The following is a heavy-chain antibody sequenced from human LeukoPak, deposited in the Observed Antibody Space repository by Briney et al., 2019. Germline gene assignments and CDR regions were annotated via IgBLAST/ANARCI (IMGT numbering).Heavy chain of an antibody. V-gene: IGHV1-2*02. Sequence: GASVKVSCKASGGTFSSYAISWVRQAPGQGLEWMGWINPNSGGTNYAQKFQGRVTMTRDTSISTAYMELSRLRSDDTAVYYCARCEVVVVAATRWFDPWGQGTLVTVSS. D-gene: IGHD2-15*01. J-gene: IGHJ5*02. CDR2: INPNSGGT. CDR1: GGTFSSYA. CDR3: ARCEVVVVAATRWFDP.